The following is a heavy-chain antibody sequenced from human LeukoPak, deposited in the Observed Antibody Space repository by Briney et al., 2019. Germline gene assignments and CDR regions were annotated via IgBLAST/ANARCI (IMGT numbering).Heavy chain of an antibody. CDR3: ARHLGIQLWSHSLDY. CDR2: IYPGDSDT. Sequence: GESLKISCKGSGYSFTTYWIGWVRQMPGKGLEWMGIIYPGDSDTRNSPSFQGQVTISADKSISTAYLQWSSLKASDTAMYYCARHLGIQLWSHSLDYWGQGTLVTVSS. D-gene: IGHD5-18*01. J-gene: IGHJ4*02. V-gene: IGHV5-51*01. CDR1: GYSFTTYW.